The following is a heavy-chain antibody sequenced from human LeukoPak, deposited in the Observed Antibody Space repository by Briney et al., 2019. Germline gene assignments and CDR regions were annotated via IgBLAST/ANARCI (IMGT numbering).Heavy chain of an antibody. CDR3: AREGDIVVVPAAEPLRAFDI. D-gene: IGHD2-2*01. CDR2: ICYSGST. J-gene: IGHJ3*02. CDR1: GGSISGYY. V-gene: IGHV4-30-4*08. Sequence: NPSETLSLTCTVSGGSISGYYWSWIRQPPGKGLEWIGYICYSGSTYYNPSLKSRVTISVDTSKNQFSLKLSSVTAADTAVYYCAREGDIVVVPAAEPLRAFDIWGQGTMVTVSS.